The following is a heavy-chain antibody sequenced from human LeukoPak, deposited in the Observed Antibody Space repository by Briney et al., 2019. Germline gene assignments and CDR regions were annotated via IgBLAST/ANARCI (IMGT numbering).Heavy chain of an antibody. CDR1: GGSFSGYY. D-gene: IGHD1-14*01. CDR2: INHSGST. V-gene: IGHV4-34*01. J-gene: IGHJ4*02. Sequence: PSETLSLTCAVYGGSFSGYYWSWFRKPPGRGLERIGEINHSGSTNYNPSLKSRVTISVDTSKNQFSLKLSSVTAADTAVYYCARARQLPLKNQYYFAYWGQGTLVTVSS. CDR3: ARARQLPLKNQYYFAY.